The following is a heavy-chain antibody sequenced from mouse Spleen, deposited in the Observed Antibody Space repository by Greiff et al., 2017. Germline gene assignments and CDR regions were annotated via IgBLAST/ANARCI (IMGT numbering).Heavy chain of an antibody. V-gene: IGHV1-4*01. J-gene: IGHJ2*01. Sequence: LQESGAELARPGASVKMSCKASGYTFTSYTMHWVKQRPGQGLEWIGYINPSSGYTKYNQKFKDKATLTADKSSSTAYMQLSSLTSEDSAVYYCARNWENYFDYWGQGTTLTVSS. CDR3: ARNWENYFDY. CDR1: GYTFTSYT. D-gene: IGHD4-1*01. CDR2: INPSSGYT.